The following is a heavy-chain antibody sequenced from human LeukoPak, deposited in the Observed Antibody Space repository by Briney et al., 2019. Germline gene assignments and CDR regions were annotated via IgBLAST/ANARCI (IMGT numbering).Heavy chain of an antibody. CDR3: AKSRTPYVLRYFVLDY. CDR1: GFTFSSYA. D-gene: IGHD3-9*01. V-gene: IGHV3-30*04. CDR2: ISYDGSNK. J-gene: IGHJ4*02. Sequence: GGSLRLSCAASGFTFSSYAMHWVRQAPGKGLEWVAVISYDGSNKYYADSVKGRFTISRDNSKNTLYLQMNSLRAEDTAVYYCAKSRTPYVLRYFVLDYWGQGTLVTVSS.